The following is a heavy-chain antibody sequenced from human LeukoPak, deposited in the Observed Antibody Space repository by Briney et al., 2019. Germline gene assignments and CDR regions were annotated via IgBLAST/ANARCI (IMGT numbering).Heavy chain of an antibody. D-gene: IGHD6-13*01. V-gene: IGHV1-46*01. Sequence: ASVKVSCKASGYTFTSYYMHRVRQAPGQGLEWMGIINPSGGSTSYAQKFQGRVTMTRDTSTSTVYMELSSLRSEDTAVYYCARDLLSSSSWSDWFDPWGQGTLVTVSS. CDR1: GYTFTSYY. J-gene: IGHJ5*02. CDR2: INPSGGST. CDR3: ARDLLSSSSWSDWFDP.